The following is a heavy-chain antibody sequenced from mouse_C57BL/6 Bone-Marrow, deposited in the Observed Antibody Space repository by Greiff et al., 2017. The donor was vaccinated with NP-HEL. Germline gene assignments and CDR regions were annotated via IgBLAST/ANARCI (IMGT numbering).Heavy chain of an antibody. CDR1: GYTFTSYW. V-gene: IGHV1-61*01. CDR2: IYPSDSET. D-gene: IGHD1-1*02. Sequence: QVQLQQPGAELVRPGSSVKLSCKASGYTFTSYWMDWVKQRPGQGLEWIGNIYPSDSETHYNQKFKDKATLTVDKSSSTAYMQLSSLTSEDSAVYYWARYYGGLWYFEVWGTGTTVTVAS. J-gene: IGHJ1*03. CDR3: ARYYGGLWYFEV.